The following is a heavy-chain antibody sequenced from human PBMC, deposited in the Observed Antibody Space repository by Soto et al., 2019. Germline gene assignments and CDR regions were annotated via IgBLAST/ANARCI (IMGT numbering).Heavy chain of an antibody. Sequence: PGGSLRLSCAASGFTFSSYAMSWVRQAPGKGLEWVSAICGGGSCMYYADSVKGRFTISRDNAQNSLYLQMNSLTAEYTAAYYCAGELSSAAFDIWGQGTMVTVSS. V-gene: IGHV3-21*01. CDR1: GFTFSSYA. D-gene: IGHD3-10*01. CDR2: ICGGGSCM. J-gene: IGHJ3*02. CDR3: AGELSSAAFDI.